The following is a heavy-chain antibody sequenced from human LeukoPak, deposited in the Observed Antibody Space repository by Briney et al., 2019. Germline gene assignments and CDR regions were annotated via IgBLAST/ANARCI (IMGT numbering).Heavy chain of an antibody. J-gene: IGHJ6*02. CDR3: ARSPPRFGMDV. V-gene: IGHV3-30*03. CDR1: GFRFNNYD. Sequence: PGGSLRLSCAASGFRFNNYDIQWVRRAPGKGLEWVAIISYDETKEYYADSVKGRFTISRDKSTNTLYLQMNSLRTEDTSVYYCARSPPRFGMDVWGQGTTVTVTS. CDR2: ISYDETKE.